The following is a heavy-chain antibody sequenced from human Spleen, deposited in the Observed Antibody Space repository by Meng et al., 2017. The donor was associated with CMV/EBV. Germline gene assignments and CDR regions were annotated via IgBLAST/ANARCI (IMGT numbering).Heavy chain of an antibody. J-gene: IGHJ4*02. V-gene: IGHV3-33*01. CDR1: GFTFSSYG. Sequence: GGSLRLSCAASGFTFSSYGMHWVRQAPGKGLEWVAVIWYDGSNKYYADSVKGRFTVSRDNSKNTVFLQMNSLRAEDTAVYYCARDIDYWGQGTLVTVSS. CDR2: IWYDGSNK. CDR3: ARDIDY.